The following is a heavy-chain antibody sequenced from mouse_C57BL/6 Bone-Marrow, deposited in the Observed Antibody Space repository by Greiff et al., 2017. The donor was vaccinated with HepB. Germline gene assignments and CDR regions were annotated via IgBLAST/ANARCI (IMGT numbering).Heavy chain of an antibody. D-gene: IGHD1-1*01. CDR1: GFTFSDYG. V-gene: IGHV5-17*01. J-gene: IGHJ3*01. Sequence: EVTLMESGGGLVKPGGSLKLSCAASGFTFSDYGMPWVRQAPEKGLEWVAYISSGSSTIYYADTVQGRFTISRDNAKNTLFLQMTSRRSEDTAVYYCARDYYGSSYPAYWGQGTLVTVSA. CDR2: ISSGSSTI. CDR3: ARDYYGSSYPAY.